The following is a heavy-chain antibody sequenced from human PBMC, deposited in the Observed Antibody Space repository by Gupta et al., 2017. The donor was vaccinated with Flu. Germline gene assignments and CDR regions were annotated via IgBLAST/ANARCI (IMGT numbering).Heavy chain of an antibody. CDR2: ISDNGGNK. V-gene: IGHV3-23*01. CDR1: GFTFGNHA. Sequence: EVQLLESGGGLVQPGGSLRPSCAASGFTFGNHAMHWVRQTPGKGLEWVSTISDNGGNKYYADSVMGRFTISRDNAKNTLYLEMKSLRGEDTAIYYCAKDVKRDFGEFYDYWDQGTPVTVSS. J-gene: IGHJ4*02. D-gene: IGHD3-10*01. CDR3: AKDVKRDFGEFYDY.